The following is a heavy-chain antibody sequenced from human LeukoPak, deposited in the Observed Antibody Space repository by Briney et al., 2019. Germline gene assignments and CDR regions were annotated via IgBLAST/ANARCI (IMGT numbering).Heavy chain of an antibody. V-gene: IGHV4-39*07. Sequence: PSETLSLTCTVSGGSISSSSYCWGWIRQPPGKGLEWIGSIYYSGSTYYNPSLKSRVTISVDTSKNQFSLKLSSVTAADTAVYYCARVRSLYDMDVWGKGTTVTVSS. J-gene: IGHJ6*03. CDR3: ARVRSLYDMDV. CDR1: GGSISSSSYC. CDR2: IYYSGST. D-gene: IGHD3-16*02.